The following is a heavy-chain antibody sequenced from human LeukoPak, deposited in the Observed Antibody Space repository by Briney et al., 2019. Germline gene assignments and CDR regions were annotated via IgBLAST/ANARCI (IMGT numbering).Heavy chain of an antibody. CDR3: ARDNSGSYSAHSRFDY. V-gene: IGHV1-69*13. J-gene: IGHJ4*02. CDR2: IIPIFGTA. Sequence: ASVKVSYKASGGTFSSYAISWVRQAPGQGLEWMGGIIPIFGTANYAQKFQGRVTITADESTSTAYMELSSLRSEDTAVYYCARDNSGSYSAHSRFDYWGQGTLVTVSS. CDR1: GGTFSSYA. D-gene: IGHD1-26*01.